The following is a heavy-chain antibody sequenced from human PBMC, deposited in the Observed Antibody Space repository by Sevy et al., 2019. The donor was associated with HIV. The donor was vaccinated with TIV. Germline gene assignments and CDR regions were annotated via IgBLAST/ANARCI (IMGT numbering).Heavy chain of an antibody. D-gene: IGHD4-17*01. CDR2: MNPNSGNT. CDR3: ARKTTVVTDYYYYYGMDV. V-gene: IGHV1-8*01. CDR1: GYTFTSYD. J-gene: IGHJ6*02. Sequence: ASVKVSCKASGYTFTSYDINWVRQATGQGLEWMGWMNPNSGNTGYPQKFQGRVTMTRNTSISTAYMELSSLRSEDTAVYYCARKTTVVTDYYYYYGMDVWGQGTTVTVSS.